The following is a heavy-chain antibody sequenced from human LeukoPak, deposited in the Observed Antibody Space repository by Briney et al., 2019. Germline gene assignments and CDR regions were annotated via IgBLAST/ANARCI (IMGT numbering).Heavy chain of an antibody. Sequence: SVKVSCKASGYTFTSYGISWVRQAPGQGLEWMGGIIPIFGTANYAQKFQGRVTITADESTSTAYMELSSLRSEDTAVYYCASPRYLGRYGMDVWGQGTTVTVSS. V-gene: IGHV1-69*13. J-gene: IGHJ6*02. D-gene: IGHD3-10*01. CDR2: IIPIFGTA. CDR1: GYTFTSYG. CDR3: ASPRYLGRYGMDV.